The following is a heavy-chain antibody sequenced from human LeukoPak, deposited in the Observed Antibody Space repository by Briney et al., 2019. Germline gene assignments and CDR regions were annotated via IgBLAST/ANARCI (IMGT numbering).Heavy chain of an antibody. D-gene: IGHD3-10*01. J-gene: IGHJ4*02. V-gene: IGHV3-74*01. CDR1: GFTFSSYW. CDR2: INLDGSST. Sequence: PGGSLRLSCVASGFTFSSYWMHWVRQAPGKGLVWVSRINLDGSSTNYADSVKGRFTISRDNAKNTLYLQMNSLRAEDTAIYYCARERVRGAHDSWGQGTLVTVSS. CDR3: ARERVRGAHDS.